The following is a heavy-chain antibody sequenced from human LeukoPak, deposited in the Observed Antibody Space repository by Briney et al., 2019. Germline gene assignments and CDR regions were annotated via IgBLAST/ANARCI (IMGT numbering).Heavy chain of an antibody. Sequence: SETLSLTCAVYGGSFSDYYWSWIRQPPGKGLEWIGEINHSGSTNYNPSLKSRVTISVDTSKNQFSPKLSSVTAADTAVYYCARVGNGSGPFDIWGQGTMVTVSS. CDR1: GGSFSDYY. CDR2: INHSGST. D-gene: IGHD3-10*01. CDR3: ARVGNGSGPFDI. V-gene: IGHV4-34*01. J-gene: IGHJ3*02.